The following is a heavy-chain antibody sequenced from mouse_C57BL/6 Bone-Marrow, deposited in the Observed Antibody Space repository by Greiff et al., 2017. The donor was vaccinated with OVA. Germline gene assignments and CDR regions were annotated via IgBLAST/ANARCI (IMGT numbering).Heavy chain of an antibody. Sequence: QVQLQQPGAELVKPGASVKLSCKASGYTFTSYWMQWVKQRPGQGLEWIGEIDPSDSYTNYNQKFKGKATLTVDTSSSTAYMQLSSLTSEDSAVYYCAISVYGYDSYYAMDYWGQGTSVTVSS. V-gene: IGHV1-50*01. J-gene: IGHJ4*01. CDR3: AISVYGYDSYYAMDY. D-gene: IGHD2-2*01. CDR1: GYTFTSYW. CDR2: IDPSDSYT.